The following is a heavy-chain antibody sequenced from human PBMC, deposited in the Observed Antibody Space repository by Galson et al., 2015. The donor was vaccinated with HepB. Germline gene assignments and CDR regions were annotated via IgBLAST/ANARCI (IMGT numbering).Heavy chain of an antibody. Sequence: LRLSCAASGFTFSSYSMNWVRPAPGKGLEWVSSISSSSSYIYYADSVKGRFTISRDNAKNSLYLQMNSLRAEDTAVYYCARDPREYSSSRAYYYHMDVWGKGTTVTVSS. V-gene: IGHV3-21*01. CDR3: ARDPREYSSSRAYYYHMDV. CDR1: GFTFSSYS. D-gene: IGHD6-6*01. CDR2: ISSSSSYI. J-gene: IGHJ6*03.